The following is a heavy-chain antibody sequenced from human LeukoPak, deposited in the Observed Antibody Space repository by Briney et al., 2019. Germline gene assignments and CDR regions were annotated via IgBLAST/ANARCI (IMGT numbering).Heavy chain of an antibody. CDR1: GFTFSSYA. D-gene: IGHD3-22*01. CDR2: IGTAGDT. J-gene: IGHJ4*02. Sequence: PGGSLRLSCAASGFTFSSYAMSWVRQATGKGLEWVSAIGTAGDTYYPGSVKGRFTISRENAKNSLYLQMNSLRAGDTAVYYCAREGYYDREFDYWGQGTLVTVSS. CDR3: AREGYYDREFDY. V-gene: IGHV3-13*01.